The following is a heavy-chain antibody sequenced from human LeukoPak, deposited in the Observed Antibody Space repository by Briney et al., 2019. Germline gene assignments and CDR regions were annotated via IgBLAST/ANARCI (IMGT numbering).Heavy chain of an antibody. Sequence: GGSLRLSCEASGFTFNSYAMHWVRQAPGKGLEWVAITSYDGSKKYYADSVKGRFTISRDNSKNTLYLQMNSLRAEDTAVYCCARLNDYGDLRRAFDIWGQGTMVTVSS. J-gene: IGHJ3*02. CDR2: TSYDGSKK. CDR3: ARLNDYGDLRRAFDI. D-gene: IGHD4-17*01. CDR1: GFTFNSYA. V-gene: IGHV3-30-3*01.